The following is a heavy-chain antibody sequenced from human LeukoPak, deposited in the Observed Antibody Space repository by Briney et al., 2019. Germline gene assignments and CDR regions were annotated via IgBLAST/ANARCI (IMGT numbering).Heavy chain of an antibody. V-gene: IGHV4-59*01. Sequence: SETLSLTCTVSGGSISSYYWSWIRQPPGKGLERIGYIYYSGSTNYNPSLKSRVTISVDTSKNQFSLNLSSVTAADTAVYYCARGYDFWSGYSLDYWGQGTLVTVSS. CDR2: IYYSGST. CDR3: ARGYDFWSGYSLDY. J-gene: IGHJ4*02. CDR1: GGSISSYY. D-gene: IGHD3-3*01.